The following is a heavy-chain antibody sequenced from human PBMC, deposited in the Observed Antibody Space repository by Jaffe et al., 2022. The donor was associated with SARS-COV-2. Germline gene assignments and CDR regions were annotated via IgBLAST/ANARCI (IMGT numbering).Heavy chain of an antibody. CDR2: RHIRGSS. CDR3: ASLVSGGNFPY. J-gene: IGHJ4*02. Sequence: QVQLQESGPGLVRPSQTLSLTCTVSGGSITSGNYYWSWIRQSAEKGLEWIGRRHIRGSSAYNPPLKSRVAISIDTSKNQFSLKLSSVTAADTAVYYCASLVSGGNFPYWGQGTLVTVSS. V-gene: IGHV4-61*02. D-gene: IGHD2-15*01. CDR1: GGSITSGNYY.